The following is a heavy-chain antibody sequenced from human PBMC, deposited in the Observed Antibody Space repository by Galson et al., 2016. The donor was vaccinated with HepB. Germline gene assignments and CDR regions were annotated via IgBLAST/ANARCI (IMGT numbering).Heavy chain of an antibody. CDR2: INVEGSEK. D-gene: IGHD2/OR15-2a*01. V-gene: IGHV3-7*03. CDR1: GFSFSNSW. J-gene: IGHJ4*02. CDR3: TKDVVPIFYDY. Sequence: SLRLSCAASGFSFSNSWMSWVRQAPGKGLERVANINVEGSEKYSVDSVKGRVTISKDNAKNSLYMQMNSLRAEDTAVYLCTKDVVPIFYDYWGQGTLVTVSS.